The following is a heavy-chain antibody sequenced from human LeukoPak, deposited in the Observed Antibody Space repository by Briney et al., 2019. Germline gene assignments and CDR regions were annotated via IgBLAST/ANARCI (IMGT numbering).Heavy chain of an antibody. CDR3: VRDPYEAY. V-gene: IGHV3-33*01. CDR1: GFTFTTYG. Sequence: GGSLRLSCAVSGFTFTTYGMHWVRQAPGKGLEWVAVIWYDGNNKYYADSVKGRFTISRDNSKNTLYLQMNSLRAEDTAVYYCVRDPYEAYWGQGTLVTVSS. J-gene: IGHJ4*02. CDR2: IWYDGNNK. D-gene: IGHD5-12*01.